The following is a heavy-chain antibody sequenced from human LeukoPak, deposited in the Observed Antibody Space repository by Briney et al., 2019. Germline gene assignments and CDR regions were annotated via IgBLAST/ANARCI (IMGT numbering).Heavy chain of an antibody. CDR1: GFTFSSYS. J-gene: IGHJ4*02. D-gene: IGHD3-22*01. CDR3: AKRYYYDNSGLWDY. CDR2: ISSSSSYI. Sequence: GGSLRLSCAASGFTFSSYSMNWVRQAPGKGLECVSSISSSSSYIYYADSVKGRFTISRDNSKSTLYLQLNSLRAEDTATYYCAKRYYYDNSGLWDYWGQGTLVTVSS. V-gene: IGHV3-21*04.